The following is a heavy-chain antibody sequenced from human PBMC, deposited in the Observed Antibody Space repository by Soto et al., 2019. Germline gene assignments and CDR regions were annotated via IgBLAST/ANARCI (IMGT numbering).Heavy chain of an antibody. CDR2: INANSGGT. J-gene: IGHJ4*02. CDR3: ARATYSSGWSDY. D-gene: IGHD6-19*01. Sequence: QVQLVQSGAEVKKPGASVKVSCKASGYTFTGYYIHWVRQAPGQGLEWMGWINANSGGTDYPQKFQGRVIMTRDTSISTALMELSRLRSDDTAVYYCARATYSSGWSDYWGQGTLVTVSS. CDR1: GYTFTGYY. V-gene: IGHV1-2*02.